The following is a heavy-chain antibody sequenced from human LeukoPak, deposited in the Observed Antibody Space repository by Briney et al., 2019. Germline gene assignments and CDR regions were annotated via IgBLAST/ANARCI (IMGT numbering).Heavy chain of an antibody. CDR2: SYYNGNT. CDR1: GGSITNYY. V-gene: IGHV4-59*01. J-gene: IGHJ4*02. D-gene: IGHD3-10*01. CDR3: ARGALLWFGAKMEYYFDY. Sequence: SETLSLTCTVSGGSITNYYWSWIRQPPGKGLEWIGFSYYNGNTTYNPSLKSRGTISVDMSKNQVSLSLRSVTAADTPVYYGARGALLWFGAKMEYYFDYWGQGTPLTVSS.